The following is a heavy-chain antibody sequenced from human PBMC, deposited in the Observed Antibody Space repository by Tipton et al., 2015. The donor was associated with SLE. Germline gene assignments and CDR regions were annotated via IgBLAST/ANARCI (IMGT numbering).Heavy chain of an antibody. V-gene: IGHV3-48*03. J-gene: IGHJ3*01. Sequence: SLRLSCAAAGFTFGSYEMNWVRQAPGKGLEWISYISGSGGTIDYADSVKGRFTISRDNDKNSLSLQMNRLRADDTGVYFCARGDFWYSVSDHGAFDFWGPGTRVTVSS. CDR2: ISGSGGTI. CDR1: GFTFGSYE. CDR3: ARGDFWYSVSDHGAFDF. D-gene: IGHD2-15*01.